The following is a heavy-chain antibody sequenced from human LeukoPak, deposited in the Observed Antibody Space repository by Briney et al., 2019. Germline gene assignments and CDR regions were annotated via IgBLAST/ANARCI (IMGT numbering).Heavy chain of an antibody. D-gene: IGHD1-26*01. CDR3: ARVLAGATYFDY. J-gene: IGHJ4*01. V-gene: IGHV3-33*01. CDR2: IWYDGSYK. CDR1: GFTFSSWG. Sequence: GGSLRLSCAASGFTFSSWGMHWVRQAPGKGLEWVAVIWYDGSYKYYADSVKGRFTISRDNSKNTLYLQMNSLRAEDTAVYYCARVLAGATYFDYWGQGTLVTVSS.